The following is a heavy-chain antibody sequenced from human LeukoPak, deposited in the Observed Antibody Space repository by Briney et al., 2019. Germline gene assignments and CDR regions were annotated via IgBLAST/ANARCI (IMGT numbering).Heavy chain of an antibody. CDR1: GGSISSSSYH. Sequence: SETLSLTCTVSGGSISSSSYHWGWIRQPPGKGLEWIGSIYYSGSTYYNPSLKSRVTISVDTSKNQFSLKLSSVTAADTAVYYCARQNDYVWGSYRKKGYYYYMDVWGKGTTVTVSS. CDR3: ARQNDYVWGSYRKKGYYYYMDV. D-gene: IGHD3-16*02. J-gene: IGHJ6*03. V-gene: IGHV4-39*01. CDR2: IYYSGST.